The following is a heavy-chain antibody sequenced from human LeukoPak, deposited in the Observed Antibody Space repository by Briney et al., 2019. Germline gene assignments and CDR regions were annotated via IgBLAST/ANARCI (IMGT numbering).Heavy chain of an antibody. CDR3: AKDLDIVVVPAALYYYYGMDV. CDR2: ISGSGGST. Sequence: GGSLRLSCAASGFTFSSYAMSWVRQAPGKGLEWVSTISGSGGSTFYADSVKGRFTISRDNSKNTLYLQMNSLRAEYTAVYYCAKDLDIVVVPAALYYYYGMDVWGQGTTVTVSS. CDR1: GFTFSSYA. J-gene: IGHJ6*02. D-gene: IGHD2-2*01. V-gene: IGHV3-23*01.